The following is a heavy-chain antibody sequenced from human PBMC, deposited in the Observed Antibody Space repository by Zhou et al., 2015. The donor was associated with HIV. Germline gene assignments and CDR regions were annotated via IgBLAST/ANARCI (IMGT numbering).Heavy chain of an antibody. CDR2: INPNSGGT. D-gene: IGHD3-22*01. Sequence: QVQLVQSGAEVKKPGASVKVSCKASGYTFTGYYMHWVRQAPGQGLEWMGWINPNSGGTNYAQKFQGRVTMTRDTSISTAYMELSRLRSDDTAVYYCARVEEIFPAHDSSGYSFDYWGQGTLVTVSS. J-gene: IGHJ4*02. V-gene: IGHV1-2*02. CDR1: GYTFTGYY. CDR3: ARVEEIFPAHDSSGYSFDY.